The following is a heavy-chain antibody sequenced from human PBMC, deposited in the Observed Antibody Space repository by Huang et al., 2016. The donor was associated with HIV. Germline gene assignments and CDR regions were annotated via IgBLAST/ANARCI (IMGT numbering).Heavy chain of an antibody. V-gene: IGHV3-74*01. CDR1: GFTFSSYW. CDR2: IKSDGSST. CDR3: ARGSRQGKYYYGSGTAY. J-gene: IGHJ4*02. Sequence: EVQLVESGGGLVQPGGSLRLSCAASGFTFSSYWMHWVRQVPGKGLGWVARIKSDGSSTSYADSVKGRFTISRDNAKNTLYLQMNRLRAEDTAVYYCARGSRQGKYYYGSGTAYWGQGTLVTVSS. D-gene: IGHD3-10*01.